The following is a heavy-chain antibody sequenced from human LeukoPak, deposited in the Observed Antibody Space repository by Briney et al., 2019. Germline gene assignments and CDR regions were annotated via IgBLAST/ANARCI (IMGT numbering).Heavy chain of an antibody. Sequence: SETLSLTCAVYGGSFSGYYWSWIRQPPGKGLEWIGEINHSGSTNYNPSLKSRVTISVDTSKNQFSLKLSSVTAADTAVYYCARESCSGGSCYQNWFDPWGQGTLVTVSS. D-gene: IGHD2-15*01. J-gene: IGHJ5*02. CDR1: GGSFSGYY. CDR2: INHSGST. V-gene: IGHV4-34*01. CDR3: ARESCSGGSCYQNWFDP.